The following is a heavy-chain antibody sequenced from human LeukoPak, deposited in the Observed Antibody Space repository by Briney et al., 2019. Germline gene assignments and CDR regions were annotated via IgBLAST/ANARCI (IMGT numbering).Heavy chain of an antibody. CDR2: ISSSSSYI. CDR3: ARDFYSSSSSCWFDP. V-gene: IGHV3-21*04. J-gene: IGHJ5*02. Sequence: PGGSLRLSCVASGFTFSSYSMNWVRQAPGKGLEWVSSISSSSSYIYYADSVKGRFTISRDNAKNSLYLQMNSLRAEDTAVYYCARDFYSSSSSCWFDPWGQGTLVTVSS. CDR1: GFTFSSYS. D-gene: IGHD6-6*01.